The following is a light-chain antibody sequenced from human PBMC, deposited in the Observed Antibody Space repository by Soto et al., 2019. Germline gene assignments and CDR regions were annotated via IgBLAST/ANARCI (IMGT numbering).Light chain of an antibody. CDR1: QNIERW. Sequence: DIQMTQSPSTLSASVGDRVTITCRASQNIERWLSWYQQKPGKAPKLLLYDVSSLESGVPSRFSGSGSGTDFTLTISSLQPEDFATYYCQQSYSTPRTFGQGTKVDIK. V-gene: IGKV1-39*01. CDR2: DVS. J-gene: IGKJ1*01. CDR3: QQSYSTPRT.